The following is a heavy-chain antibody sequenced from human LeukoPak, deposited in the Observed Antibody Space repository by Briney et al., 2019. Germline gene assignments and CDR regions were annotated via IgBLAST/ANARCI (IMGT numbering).Heavy chain of an antibody. J-gene: IGHJ4*02. CDR2: ITPSGST. Sequence: ETPCLTPVVYGGSFCGYFWGWIRQPPGKGLEWIGEITPSGSTNYSPSLKSRVSISIDTSKKKLSLRLTSVTAADSAVYYCASSFYCDSRDYWGQGTLATVSS. D-gene: IGHD3-22*01. CDR3: ASSFYCDSRDY. CDR1: GGSFCGYF. V-gene: IGHV4-34*01.